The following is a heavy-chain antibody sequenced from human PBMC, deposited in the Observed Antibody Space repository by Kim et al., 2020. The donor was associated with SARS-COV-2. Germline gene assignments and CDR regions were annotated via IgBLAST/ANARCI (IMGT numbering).Heavy chain of an antibody. D-gene: IGHD3-3*01. J-gene: IGHJ5*02. CDR3: ARERHITIFGRLRPGWFDP. CDR2: IYYSGTT. CDR1: GGSISSDGYY. Sequence: SETLSLTCSVSGGSISSDGYYWSWIRQHPGKGLEWIGYIYYSGTTYYNPSLRSRVAISVDTSKNQFSLKLNSVTAADTALYYCARERHITIFGRLRPGWFDPWGQGTLVTVSS. V-gene: IGHV4-31*02.